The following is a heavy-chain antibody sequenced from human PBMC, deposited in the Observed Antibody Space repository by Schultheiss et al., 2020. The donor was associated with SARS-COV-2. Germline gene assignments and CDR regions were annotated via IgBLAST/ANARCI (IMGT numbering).Heavy chain of an antibody. V-gene: IGHV4-31*03. CDR3: ARGPAPYSDFWTDSYTGWFDP. Sequence: SETLSLTCTVSGGSISSGGYYWSWIRQHPGKGLEWIGYIYYSGSTYYNPSLKSRVTISVDKSKNQFSLKLSSVTAADTAVYYCARGPAPYSDFWTDSYTGWFDPWGQGTLVTVSS. J-gene: IGHJ5*02. CDR1: GGSISSGGYY. CDR2: IYYSGST. D-gene: IGHD3-3*01.